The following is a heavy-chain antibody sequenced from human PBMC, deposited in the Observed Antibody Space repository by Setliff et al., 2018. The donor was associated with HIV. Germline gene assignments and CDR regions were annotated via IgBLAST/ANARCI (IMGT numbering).Heavy chain of an antibody. J-gene: IGHJ4*02. D-gene: IGHD3-16*01. CDR3: ARPGPPYVPSQVLPFDS. CDR1: GGSVNSGNYH. CDR2: IYTSGSP. Sequence: PSETLSLTCSVSGGSVNSGNYHWAWIRQPAGKGLEWIGHIYTSGSPHYKSSLTSRLTISLDTSRNQFSLKMTSVTAADTAVYYCARPGPPYVPSQVLPFDSWGQGLLVTV. V-gene: IGHV4-61*09.